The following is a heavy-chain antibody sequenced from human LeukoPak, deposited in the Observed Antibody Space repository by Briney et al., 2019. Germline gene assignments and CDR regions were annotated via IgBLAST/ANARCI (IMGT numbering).Heavy chain of an antibody. CDR3: ARSRGSGSYYNGILATQSDAFDI. CDR1: GFTFSDYY. D-gene: IGHD3-10*01. V-gene: IGHV4-34*01. J-gene: IGHJ3*02. Sequence: GSLRLSCAASGFTFSDYYMSWIRQPPGKGLEYIGEVNQSGSTNYNPSLKSRVTISVDTSKNQFSLNLSSVTAADTAVYYCARSRGSGSYYNGILATQSDAFDIWGQGTMVTVSS. CDR2: VNQSGST.